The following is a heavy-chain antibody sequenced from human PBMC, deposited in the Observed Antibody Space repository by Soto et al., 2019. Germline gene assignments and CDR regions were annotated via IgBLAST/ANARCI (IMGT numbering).Heavy chain of an antibody. CDR3: ARGYGDYDYYYMDV. J-gene: IGHJ6*03. CDR1: GYTFTSYD. CDR2: MNPNSGNT. V-gene: IGHV1-8*01. Sequence: ASVKVTCKASGYTFTSYDINWVRQATGQGLEWMGWMNPNSGNTGYAQKFQGRVTMTRNTSISTAYMELSSLRSEDTAVYYCARGYGDYDYYYMDVWGKRTTVTVSS. D-gene: IGHD4-17*01.